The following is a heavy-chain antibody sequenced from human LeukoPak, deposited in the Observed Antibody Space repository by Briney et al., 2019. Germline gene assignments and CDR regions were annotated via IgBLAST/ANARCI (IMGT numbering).Heavy chain of an antibody. CDR1: GYTFTSYG. CDR3: ARVGPYYDFWSGYSAHYYYMDV. V-gene: IGHV1-18*01. D-gene: IGHD3-3*01. CDR2: ISAYNGNT. Sequence: ASVKVSCKPSGYTFTSYGISWVRQAPGQGLEWMGWISAYNGNTNYAQKLQGRVTMTTDTSTSTAYMELRSLRSDDTAVYYCARVGPYYDFWSGYSAHYYYMDVWGKGTTVTVSS. J-gene: IGHJ6*03.